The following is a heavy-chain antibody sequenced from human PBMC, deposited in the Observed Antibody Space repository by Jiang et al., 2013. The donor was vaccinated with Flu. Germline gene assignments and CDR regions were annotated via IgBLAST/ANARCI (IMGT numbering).Heavy chain of an antibody. V-gene: IGHV1-18*01. CDR3: ARVGPSGHDVWDAFDT. Sequence: SGAEVKKPGASVKVSCKASGYTFTSYGISWVRQAPGQGLEWMGWISAYNGNTNYAQKLQGRVTMTTDTSTSTAYMELRSLRSDDTAVYYCARVGPSGHDVWDAFDTLGPRDNGHRLF. CDR1: GYTFTSYG. J-gene: IGHJ3*02. D-gene: IGHD5-12*01. CDR2: ISAYNGNT.